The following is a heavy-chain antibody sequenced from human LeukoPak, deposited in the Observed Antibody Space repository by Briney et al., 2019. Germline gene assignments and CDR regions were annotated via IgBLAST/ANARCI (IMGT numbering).Heavy chain of an antibody. CDR3: ARGRMSDYYDSSGYQRRFDY. CDR2: IYYSGST. V-gene: IGHV4-59*01. D-gene: IGHD3-22*01. J-gene: IGHJ4*02. Sequence: SETLSLTCTVSGGSISSYYWSWIRQPPGKGLEWIGYIYYSGSTNYNPSLKSRVTISVDTSKNQFSLKLSSVTAADTAVYYCARGRMSDYYDSSGYQRRFDYWGQGTLVTVSS. CDR1: GGSISSYY.